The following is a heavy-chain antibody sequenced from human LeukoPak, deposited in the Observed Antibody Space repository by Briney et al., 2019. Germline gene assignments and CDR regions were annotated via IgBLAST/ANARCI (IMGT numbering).Heavy chain of an antibody. J-gene: IGHJ4*02. D-gene: IGHD3-10*01. Sequence: GGSLRLSCAASGFTFSDYYMSWIRQAPGKGLEWVSHISSSSDNTYYADSVKGRFTISRDNAKNSLFLQMNSLRDEDTAVYYCARDAGWFGELSHWGQGTLVTVSS. CDR2: ISSSSDNT. CDR3: ARDAGWFGELSH. V-gene: IGHV3-11*06. CDR1: GFTFSDYY.